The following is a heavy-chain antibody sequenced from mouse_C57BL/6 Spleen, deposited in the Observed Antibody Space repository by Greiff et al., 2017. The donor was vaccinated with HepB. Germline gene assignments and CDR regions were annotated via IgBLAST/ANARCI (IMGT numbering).Heavy chain of an antibody. D-gene: IGHD1-1*01. J-gene: IGHJ4*01. CDR1: GYTFTDYN. Sequence: VQLQQSGPELVKPGASVKIPCKASGYTFTDYNMDWVKQSHGKSLEWIGDINPNNGGTIYNQKFKGKATLTVDKSSSTAYMELRSLTSEDTAVYYCARRYYGSIYAMDYWGQGTSVTVSS. V-gene: IGHV1-18*01. CDR3: ARRYYGSIYAMDY. CDR2: INPNNGGT.